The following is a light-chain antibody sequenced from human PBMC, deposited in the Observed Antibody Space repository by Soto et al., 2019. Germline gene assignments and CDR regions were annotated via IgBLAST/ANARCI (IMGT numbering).Light chain of an antibody. CDR1: QSVSSSY. J-gene: IGKJ1*01. CDR2: GAS. V-gene: IGKV3-20*01. CDR3: QQYGSSPWT. Sequence: IVVTQSAGTLSLSAGERATLSCRASQSVSSSYLAWYQQKPGQAPRLLIYGASTRATGIPERFSGSGSGTEFTLTISRLEPEDFAVYYCQQYGSSPWTFGQGTKVDI.